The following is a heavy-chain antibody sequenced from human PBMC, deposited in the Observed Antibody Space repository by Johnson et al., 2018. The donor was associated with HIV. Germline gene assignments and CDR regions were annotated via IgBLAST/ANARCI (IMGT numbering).Heavy chain of an antibody. J-gene: IGHJ3*02. V-gene: IGHV3-73*02. CDR2: IRSKANSYAT. D-gene: IGHD2-15*01. Sequence: VQLVESGGGLVQPGGSLKLSCAASGFTFSGSAMHWVRQASGKGLEWVGRIRSKANSYATAYAASVKGRFTISREDSTNTAYLQMNSLKTEDTAVYYCTSKKSIGYCSGGSCYSPPFDIWGQGTMVTVSS. CDR3: TSKKSIGYCSGGSCYSPPFDI. CDR1: GFTFSGSA.